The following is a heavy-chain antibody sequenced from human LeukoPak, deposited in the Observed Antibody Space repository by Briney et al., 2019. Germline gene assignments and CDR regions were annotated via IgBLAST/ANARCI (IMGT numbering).Heavy chain of an antibody. J-gene: IGHJ4*02. Sequence: GGSLRLSCSASGFTFTSHVMHWVRQAPGKGLQYVSGISMNVQTTYYAGSVKGRFTISRDSPKNTVYLQMNSLTAEDTAVYYCVREGLERRTNFDYWGQGTLVSVSS. CDR2: ISMNVQTT. V-gene: IGHV3-64D*09. CDR1: GFTFTSHV. CDR3: VREGLERRTNFDY. D-gene: IGHD1-1*01.